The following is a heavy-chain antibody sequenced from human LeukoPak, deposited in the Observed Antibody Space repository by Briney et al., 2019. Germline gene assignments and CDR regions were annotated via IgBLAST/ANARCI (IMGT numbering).Heavy chain of an antibody. V-gene: IGHV4-59*08. D-gene: IGHD2-2*01. Sequence: SETLSLTCTVSGGSISSYYWSWIRQPPGKGLEWIGYIYYSGGTNYNPSLKSRVTISVDTSKNQFSLKLSSVTAADTAVYYCARLVVPAATYYFDYWGQGTLVTVSS. CDR2: IYYSGGT. CDR3: ARLVVPAATYYFDY. J-gene: IGHJ4*02. CDR1: GGSISSYY.